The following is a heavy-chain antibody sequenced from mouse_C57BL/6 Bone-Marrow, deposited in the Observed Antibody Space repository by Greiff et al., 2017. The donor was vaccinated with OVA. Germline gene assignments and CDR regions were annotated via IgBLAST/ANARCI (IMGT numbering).Heavy chain of an antibody. J-gene: IGHJ1*03. CDR1: GFTFSDYY. CDR2: INYDGSST. V-gene: IGHV5-16*01. D-gene: IGHD1-1*01. CDR3: ARARTNYYGSSYRLHWYFDV. Sequence: EVKVVESAGGLVQPGSSMKLSCTASGFTFSDYYMAWVRQVPEKGLEWVANINYDGSSTYYLDSLKSRFIISRDNAKNILYLQMSSLKSEDTATYYCARARTNYYGSSYRLHWYFDVWGTGTTVTVSS.